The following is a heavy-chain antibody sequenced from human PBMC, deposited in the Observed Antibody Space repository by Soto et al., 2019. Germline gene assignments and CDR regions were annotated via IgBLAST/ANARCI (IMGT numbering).Heavy chain of an antibody. CDR2: ISWNSGSI. J-gene: IGHJ4*02. CDR3: AKGGEHILPGSSQFVS. CDR1: GFTFDDYA. V-gene: IGHV3-9*01. D-gene: IGHD3-9*01. Sequence: EVQLVESGGGLVQPGRSLRLSCAASGFTFDDYAMHWVRHAPGKGLEWVSGISWNSGSIGYADSVKGRFTISRDNAKNSLYLHMNSLRAQGTALYYCAKGGEHILPGSSQFVSWGQGTLVTVSS.